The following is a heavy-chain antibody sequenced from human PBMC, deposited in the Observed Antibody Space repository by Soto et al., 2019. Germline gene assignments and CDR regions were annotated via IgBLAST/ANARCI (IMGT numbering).Heavy chain of an antibody. J-gene: IGHJ6*02. CDR2: IIPFFGTA. CDR1: GGTFSSYA. Sequence: QVQLVQSGAEVKKPGSSVKVSCKASGGTFSSYAISWVRQAPGQGLEWMGGIIPFFGTANYAQKFQGRVKITADESTSTAYLELSSLRSEDTAVYYCARAKDIVVVVAAAAGYGMDVWGQGTTVTVSS. V-gene: IGHV1-69*01. D-gene: IGHD2-15*01. CDR3: ARAKDIVVVVAAAAGYGMDV.